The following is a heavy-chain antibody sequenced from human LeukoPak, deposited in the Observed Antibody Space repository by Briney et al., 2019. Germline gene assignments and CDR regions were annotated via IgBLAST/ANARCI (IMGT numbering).Heavy chain of an antibody. Sequence: GGSLRLSCAASGFIFTDYWMNWVRQAPGKGLEWVAVMSDDGNNEYYSDSVQGRFTISRDNSKNTLYLQMNSMRAEDTAVYFCVKIPNYDLLTGYSVPFDYWGQGTLVTASS. CDR1: GFIFTDYW. V-gene: IGHV3-30*18. J-gene: IGHJ4*02. CDR2: MSDDGNNE. D-gene: IGHD3-9*01. CDR3: VKIPNYDLLTGYSVPFDY.